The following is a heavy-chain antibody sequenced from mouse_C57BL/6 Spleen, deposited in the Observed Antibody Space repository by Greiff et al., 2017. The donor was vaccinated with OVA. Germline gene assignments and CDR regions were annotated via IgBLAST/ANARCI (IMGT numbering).Heavy chain of an antibody. J-gene: IGHJ1*03. Sequence: QVQLQQPGAELVKPGASVKLSCKASGYTFTSYWMHWVKQRPGPGLEWIGMIHPNSGSTNYNEKFKSKATLTVDKSSSTAYLQLSSLTSEDSAVYYCATRYNNTVDWYFDVWGTGTTVTVSS. V-gene: IGHV1-64*01. D-gene: IGHD1-3*01. CDR1: GYTFTSYW. CDR2: IHPNSGST. CDR3: ATRYNNTVDWYFDV.